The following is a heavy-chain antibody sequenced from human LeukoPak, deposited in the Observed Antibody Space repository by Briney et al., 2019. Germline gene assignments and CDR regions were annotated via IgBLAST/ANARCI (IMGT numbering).Heavy chain of an antibody. CDR1: GFIFSSYG. J-gene: IGHJ6*03. CDR3: AKGSKNGYIIDV. CDR2: ITGTGDRI. Sequence: PGGSLRLSCAASGFIFSSYGMSWVRQVPGKGLERVSSITGTGDRIYYEDSVKGRFTISRDNSKNTLYLQMNSLRAEDTAVYYCAKGSKNGYIIDVWGKGTTVTISS. V-gene: IGHV3-23*01. D-gene: IGHD5-18*01.